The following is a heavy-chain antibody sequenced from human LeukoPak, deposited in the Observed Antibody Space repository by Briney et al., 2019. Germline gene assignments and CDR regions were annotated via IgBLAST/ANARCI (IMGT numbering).Heavy chain of an antibody. CDR1: GSTFSSYA. D-gene: IGHD4-17*01. V-gene: IGHV3-23*01. CDR3: AKVFRKDGDFHLFDY. J-gene: IGHJ4*02. CDR2: ISGSGGDT. Sequence: GGSLRLSCAASGSTFSSYAMSWVRQAPGKGLEWVSAISGSGGDTYYADSVKGRFTISRDNSKNTLYLQMNSLRAEDTAVYYCAKVFRKDGDFHLFDYWGQRTLVTVSS.